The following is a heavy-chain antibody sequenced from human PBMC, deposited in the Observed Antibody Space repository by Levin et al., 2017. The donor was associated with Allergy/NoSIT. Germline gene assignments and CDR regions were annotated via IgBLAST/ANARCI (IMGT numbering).Heavy chain of an antibody. CDR1: GFNFYEYT. V-gene: IGHV3-43*01. J-gene: IGHJ4*02. D-gene: IGHD5-24*01. CDR2: ITLDGGYT. CDR3: ASEKRGIFYS. Sequence: PGGSLRLSCAASGFNFYEYTMHWVRQVPEKGLDWVSLITLDGGYTLYADSVQGRFTISRDNSRDSLTLQMDSLRVEDTALYYCASEKRGIFYSWGRGTLVTVSS.